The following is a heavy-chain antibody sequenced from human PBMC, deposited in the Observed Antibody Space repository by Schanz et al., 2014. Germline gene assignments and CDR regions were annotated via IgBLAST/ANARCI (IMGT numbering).Heavy chain of an antibody. J-gene: IGHJ4*02. V-gene: IGHV1-69*02. CDR3: ASSGAGYSSSWDFDY. Sequence: QVQLVQSGAEVKKPGSSMKVSCKASGGTFSTYTISWVRQAPGQGLKWMGRIIPILGIANYAQKFQGRVTITADKSTFTAYMDVSSLRSEDTAVYYCASSGAGYSSSWDFDYWGQGTLVTVSS. CDR1: GGTFSTYT. CDR2: IIPILGIA. D-gene: IGHD6-13*01.